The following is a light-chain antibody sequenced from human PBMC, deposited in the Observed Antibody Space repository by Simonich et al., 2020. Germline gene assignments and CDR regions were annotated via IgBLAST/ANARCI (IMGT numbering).Light chain of an antibody. CDR1: SRDVGGYNY. J-gene: IGLJ3*02. CDR3: SSYTSSSTWV. V-gene: IGLV2-14*01. CDR2: DVS. Sequence: QSALTQPASVSGSPGQSITISCPGTSRDVGGYNYVSCYQQHPGKAPKRMIYDVSKRPSGVSNRFSGSKSGNTASLTISGLQAEDEADYYCSSYTSSSTWVFGGGTKLTVL.